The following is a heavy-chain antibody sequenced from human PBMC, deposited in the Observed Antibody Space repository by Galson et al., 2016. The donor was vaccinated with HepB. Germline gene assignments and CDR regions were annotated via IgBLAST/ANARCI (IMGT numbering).Heavy chain of an antibody. CDR2: INPGDSET. CDR1: GYSFRNYW. J-gene: IGHJ4*02. CDR3: ARHFMIPFGGCMNNYVDK. D-gene: IGHD3-16*01. V-gene: IGHV5-51*01. Sequence: QSGAEVKKPGESLKISCKGSGYSFRNYWIGWVRQMPGKGLEWMGTINPGDSETRYSPSFEGQVTISADKSINTAFLQWTTLKASDTAMYFCARHFMIPFGGCMNNYVDKWGQGTQVTVSS.